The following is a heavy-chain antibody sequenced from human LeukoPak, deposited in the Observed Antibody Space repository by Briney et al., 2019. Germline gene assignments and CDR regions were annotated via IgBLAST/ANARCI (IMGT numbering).Heavy chain of an antibody. J-gene: IGHJ5*02. Sequence: SETLSLTCIVSGGSISDYYWSWVRQAPGKGLEWIAHIHYSWHTTYNPSLKSRLTITLDTSMNQFSLKVNFVTAADTAVYFCARDNYMGGWYWFDLWGQGTLVTVSS. CDR2: IHYSWHT. CDR1: GGSISDYY. V-gene: IGHV4-59*01. CDR3: ARDNYMGGWYWFDL. D-gene: IGHD6-19*01.